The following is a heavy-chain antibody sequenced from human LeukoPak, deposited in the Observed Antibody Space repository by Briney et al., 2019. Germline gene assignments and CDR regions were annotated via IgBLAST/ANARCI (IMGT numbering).Heavy chain of an antibody. D-gene: IGHD1-14*01. CDR1: GGSFSGHY. J-gene: IGHJ4*02. CDR2: INHSGST. CDR3: AFSEEQGFRY. Sequence: PSETLSLTCAVYGGSFSGHYWSWIRQPPGEGLEWIGEINHSGSTNYNPSLKSRVTISVDTSKNQFSLKLSSVTAADTAVYYCAFSEEQGFRYWGQGTLVTVSS. V-gene: IGHV4-34*01.